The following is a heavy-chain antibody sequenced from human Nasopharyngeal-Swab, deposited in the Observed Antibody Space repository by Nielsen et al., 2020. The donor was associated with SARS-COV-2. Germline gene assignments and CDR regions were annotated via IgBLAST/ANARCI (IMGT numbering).Heavy chain of an antibody. V-gene: IGHV3-48*04. J-gene: IGHJ4*02. CDR3: ARVRTDYYDSSGYYPSGGDDC. D-gene: IGHD3-22*01. Sequence: VRQAPGKGLEWVSYISSSSSTIYYADSVKGRFTISRDNAKNSLYLQMNSLRAEDTAVYYCARVRTDYYDSSGYYPSGGDDCWGQGTLVTVSS. CDR2: ISSSSSTI.